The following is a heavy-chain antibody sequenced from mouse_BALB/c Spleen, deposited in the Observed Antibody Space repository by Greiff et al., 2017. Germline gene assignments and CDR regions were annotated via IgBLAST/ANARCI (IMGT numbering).Heavy chain of an antibody. CDR1: GYTFTDYN. J-gene: IGHJ3*01. Sequence: EVQLQESGPELVKPGASVKIPCKASGYTFTDYNMDWVKQSHGKSLEWIGDINPNNGGTIYNQKFKGKATLTVDKSSSTAYMELRSLTSEDTAVYYCARPDSSGYVTWCAYWGQGTLVTVSA. V-gene: IGHV1-18*01. CDR2: INPNNGGT. D-gene: IGHD3-2*01. CDR3: ARPDSSGYVTWCAY.